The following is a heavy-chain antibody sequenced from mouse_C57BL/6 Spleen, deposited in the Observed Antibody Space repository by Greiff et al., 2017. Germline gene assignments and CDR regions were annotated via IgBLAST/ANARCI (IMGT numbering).Heavy chain of an antibody. V-gene: IGHV1-69*01. CDR1: GYTFTSYW. CDR2: IDPSDSYT. Sequence: QVQLQQPGAELVMPGASVKLSCKASGYTFTSYWMHWVKQRHGQGLEWIGEIDPSDSYTNYNQKFKGKSTLTVDQSSSTAYMQLSSLTSEDSAVYYCARRGLRHYYAMDYWGQGTSVTVSS. J-gene: IGHJ4*01. CDR3: ARRGLRHYYAMDY. D-gene: IGHD2-4*01.